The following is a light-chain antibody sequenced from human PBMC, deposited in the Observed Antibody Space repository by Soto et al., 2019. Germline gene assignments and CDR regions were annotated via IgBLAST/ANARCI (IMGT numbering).Light chain of an antibody. CDR2: DVT. Sequence: QPVLTQPASVSGSPGQSITISCTGTSSDIGGYNSVSWYQQHPGKVPKLLIYDVTNRPSGISNRFSGSKSGNTASLTISGLQAEDEADYYCSSYGSSNTVVFGGGTKVTVL. CDR3: SSYGSSNTVV. CDR1: SSDIGGYNS. V-gene: IGLV2-14*01. J-gene: IGLJ3*02.